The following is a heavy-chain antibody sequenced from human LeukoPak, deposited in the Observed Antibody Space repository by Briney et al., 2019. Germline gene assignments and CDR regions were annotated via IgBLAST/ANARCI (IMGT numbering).Heavy chain of an antibody. J-gene: IGHJ3*01. D-gene: IGHD6-19*01. Sequence: SETLSLTCTDSGGSITGYYWSWIRQPPGKGLEWIGYVFSGNTLYNPSLKSRVTISVDTSKTQFSLKLTSVTAADTAVYYCARHISVSYDAFDLWGRGTMVTVSS. V-gene: IGHV4-59*08. CDR3: ARHISVSYDAFDL. CDR2: VFSGNT. CDR1: GGSITGYY.